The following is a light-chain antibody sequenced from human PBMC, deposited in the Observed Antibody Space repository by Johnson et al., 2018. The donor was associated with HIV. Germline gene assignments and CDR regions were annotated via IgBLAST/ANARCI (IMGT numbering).Light chain of an antibody. V-gene: IGLV1-51*02. Sequence: QFVLTQPPSVSAAPGQKVTISCSGNTSTIGNNFVSWYQLLPGTAPKLLIYKNTQRPSGIPDRFSGSKSATSATLGITGLQTGDEADYYCGTWDNSLSAYVFGTGTKVTVL. CDR1: TSTIGNNF. CDR3: GTWDNSLSAYV. J-gene: IGLJ1*01. CDR2: KNT.